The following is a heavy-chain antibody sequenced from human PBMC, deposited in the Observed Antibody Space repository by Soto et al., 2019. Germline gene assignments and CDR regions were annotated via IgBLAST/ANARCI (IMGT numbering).Heavy chain of an antibody. V-gene: IGHV1-69*13. CDR3: AKGFHPYYGPTQPFDY. Sequence: SVKVSCKACGCTFSSYAISWVRQAPGQGLEWMGGIIPIFGTANYAQKFQGRVTITADESTSTAYMELSSLRAEDTAVYYCAKGFHPYYGPTQPFDYWGQGTLVPVSS. CDR1: GCTFSSYA. D-gene: IGHD3-22*01. CDR2: IIPIFGTA. J-gene: IGHJ4*02.